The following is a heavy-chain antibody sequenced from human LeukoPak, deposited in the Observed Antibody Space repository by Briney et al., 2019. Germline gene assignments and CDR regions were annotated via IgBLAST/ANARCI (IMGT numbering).Heavy chain of an antibody. CDR2: VSGSGVST. Sequence: GGSLRLSCAASGFTFSSYTMHWVRQAPGKGLEWVSGVSGSGVSTYYADSVKGRFTISRDNSKNTLYLQMNSLRAEDTAVYYCAKGSGYEHNYYYYYMDVWGKGTTVTISS. J-gene: IGHJ6*03. D-gene: IGHD5-12*01. CDR1: GFTFSSYT. V-gene: IGHV3-23*01. CDR3: AKGSGYEHNYYYYYMDV.